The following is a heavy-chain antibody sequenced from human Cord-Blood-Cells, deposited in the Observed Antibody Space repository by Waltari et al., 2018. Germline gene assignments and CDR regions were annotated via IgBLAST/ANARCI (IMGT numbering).Heavy chain of an antibody. D-gene: IGHD6-6*01. CDR1: GFPFCRVA. Sequence: EVQLLESGGGLFKPGGSLRPSCRASGFPFCRVALTRVRQAPGKGLEWVSAIGGSGGSTYYADSVKGRFTISRDNSKNTLYLQMNSLRAEDTAVYYCAKVSSSSFDYWGQGTLVTVSS. J-gene: IGHJ4*02. CDR2: IGGSGGST. CDR3: AKVSSSSFDY. V-gene: IGHV3-23*01.